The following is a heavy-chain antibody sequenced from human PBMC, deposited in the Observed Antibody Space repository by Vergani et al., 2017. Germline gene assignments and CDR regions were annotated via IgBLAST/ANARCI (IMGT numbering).Heavy chain of an antibody. CDR1: GGSISSSSYY. CDR2: IYYSGST. D-gene: IGHD3-10*01. CDR3: ALRGDTRGAFDS. J-gene: IGHJ3*02. V-gene: IGHV4-39*07. Sequence: QLQLQESGPGLVKPSEPLSLTCTVSGGSISSSSYYWGWIRQPPGKGLEWIGRIYYSGSTYSNTSLKSRVTISVDTSKNQFSRKLSSVTAADTVVDYCALRGDTRGAFDSWGQGTMVTVSS.